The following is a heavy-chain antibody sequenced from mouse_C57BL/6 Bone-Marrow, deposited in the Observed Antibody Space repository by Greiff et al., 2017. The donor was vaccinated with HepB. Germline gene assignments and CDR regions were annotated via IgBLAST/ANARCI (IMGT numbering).Heavy chain of an antibody. Sequence: QVQLQQSGAELARPGASVKMSCKASGYTFTSYTMHWVKQRPGQGLEWIGYSNPSSGYNKYNQKFKDKATLTADKSSSTAYMQLSSLTSEDSAVYYCASGGCSSLYAMDYWGQGTSVTVSS. J-gene: IGHJ4*01. CDR1: GYTFTSYT. CDR2: SNPSSGYN. V-gene: IGHV1-4*01. D-gene: IGHD1-1*01. CDR3: ASGGCSSLYAMDY.